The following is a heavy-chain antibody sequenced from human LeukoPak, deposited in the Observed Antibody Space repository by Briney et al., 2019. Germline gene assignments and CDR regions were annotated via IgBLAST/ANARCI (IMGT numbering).Heavy chain of an antibody. CDR3: VWELFNTRDY. Sequence: PGGSLRLSCAASGFTFTNAWMSWVRQAPGKGLEWVGRIKGKIDGGTTDYAAPVKGRFTISRDDSKNTLYLQMNSLRTEDTAVYYCVWELFNTRDYWGQGTLVTVSS. J-gene: IGHJ4*02. CDR1: GFTFTNAW. D-gene: IGHD1-26*01. V-gene: IGHV3-15*01. CDR2: IKGKIDGGTT.